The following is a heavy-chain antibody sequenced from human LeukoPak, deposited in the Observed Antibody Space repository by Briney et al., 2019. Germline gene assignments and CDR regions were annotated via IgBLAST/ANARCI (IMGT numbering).Heavy chain of an antibody. D-gene: IGHD3-10*01. CDR1: GGTISSGSHY. V-gene: IGHV4-39*01. CDR3: ASPKRDSRASDD. CDR2: IYYSGST. Sequence: PSETLRLTCTVSGGTISSGSHYWGWIRQPPGKGLEWIGTIYYSGSTFHNPSLQSRVTLSVDTSKNQFSLRLSSVTASDTAVYYCASPKRDSRASDDWG. J-gene: IGHJ3*01.